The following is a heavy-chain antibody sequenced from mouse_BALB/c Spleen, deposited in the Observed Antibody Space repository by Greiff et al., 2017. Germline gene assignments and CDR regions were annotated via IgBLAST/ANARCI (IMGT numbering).Heavy chain of an antibody. CDR3: ARRGIRVYGNLDY. CDR2: INPSSGYT. Sequence: LQESGAELARPGASVKMSCKASGYTFTSYTMHWVKQRPGQGLEWIGYINPSSGYTNYNQKFKDKATLTADKSSSTAYMQLSSLTSEDSAVYYCARRGIRVYGNLDYWGQGTTLTVSS. V-gene: IGHV1-4*01. J-gene: IGHJ2*01. CDR1: GYTFTSYT. D-gene: IGHD2-1*01.